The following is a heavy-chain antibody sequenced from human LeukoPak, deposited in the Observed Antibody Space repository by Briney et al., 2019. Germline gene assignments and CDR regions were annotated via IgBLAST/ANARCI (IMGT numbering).Heavy chain of an antibody. Sequence: LEWVXPISVSGGSTYYAVSVKGRFTISRDNSKTTLYLQMNSLRAEDTAVYYCAKEWYGDSYNWFDPWGQGTLVTVSS. V-gene: IGHV3-23*01. J-gene: IGHJ5*02. CDR2: ISVSGGST. CDR3: AKEWYGDSYNWFDP. D-gene: IGHD4-17*01.